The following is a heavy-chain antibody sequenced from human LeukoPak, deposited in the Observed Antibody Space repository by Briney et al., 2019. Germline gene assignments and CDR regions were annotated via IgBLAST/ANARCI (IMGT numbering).Heavy chain of an antibody. CDR1: GFTFSSYA. D-gene: IGHD3-22*01. J-gene: IGHJ4*02. V-gene: IGHV3-23*01. CDR2: ISGSGGST. Sequence: QSGGSLRLSCAASGFTFSSYAMSWVRQAPGKGLEWVSAISGSGGSTYYADSVKGRFTISRDNSKNTLYLQMNSLRAEDTAVYYCAKDTFPLSRYYYDSSPPNYFDYWGQGTLVTVSS. CDR3: AKDTFPLSRYYYDSSPPNYFDY.